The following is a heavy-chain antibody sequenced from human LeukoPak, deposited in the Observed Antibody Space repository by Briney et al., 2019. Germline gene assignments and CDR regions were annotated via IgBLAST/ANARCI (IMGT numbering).Heavy chain of an antibody. V-gene: IGHV4-59*01. CDR3: ARGAPLDYYYGMDV. CDR2: IYYSGST. CDR1: GGSISIYY. D-gene: IGHD3-3*02. Sequence: SETLSLTCTVSGGSISIYYWSWIRQPPGKGLEWIGYIYYSGSTNYNPSLKSRVTISVDTSKNQFSLKLSSVTAADTAVYYCARGAPLDYYYGMDVWGQGTTVTVSS. J-gene: IGHJ6*02.